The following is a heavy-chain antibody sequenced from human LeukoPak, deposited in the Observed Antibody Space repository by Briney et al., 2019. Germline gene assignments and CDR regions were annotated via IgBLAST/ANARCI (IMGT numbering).Heavy chain of an antibody. CDR2: ISGSGGGI. D-gene: IGHD1-26*01. CDR3: ARDRYVGATTAGDSDS. Sequence: GGSLRLSCAVSGFIFNTYAMSWVRQAPGKGLEWVSSISGSGGGIYYADSVKGRFTISRDNAKNSLYLQMNSLRAEDTAVYYCARDRYVGATTAGDSDSWGQGTLVTVSS. CDR1: GFIFNTYA. V-gene: IGHV3-23*01. J-gene: IGHJ4*02.